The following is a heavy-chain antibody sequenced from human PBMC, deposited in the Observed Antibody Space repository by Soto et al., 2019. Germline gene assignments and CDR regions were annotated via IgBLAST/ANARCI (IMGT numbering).Heavy chain of an antibody. V-gene: IGHV1-18*01. CDR1: GYTFTSYG. D-gene: IGHD1-7*01. J-gene: IGHJ5*02. CDR3: ARDREYNWNYNWFDP. CDR2: ISTYNGNT. Sequence: QVQLVQSGAEVKKPGASVKVSCKASGYTFTSYGISWVRQAPGQGLEWMGWISTYNGNTNFTQKLQGRVTMTTDTSSRTAYMERRSLRSAYTAVYYCARDREYNWNYNWFDPWGQGTLVTVSS.